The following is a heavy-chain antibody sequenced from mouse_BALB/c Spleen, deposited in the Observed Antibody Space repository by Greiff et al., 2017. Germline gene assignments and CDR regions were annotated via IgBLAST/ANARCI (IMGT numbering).Heavy chain of an antibody. D-gene: IGHD4-1*01. Sequence: EVKVVESGPSLVKPSQTLSLTCSVTGDSITSGYWNWIRKLPGNKLEYMGYISYGGSTYYNPSLKSRISITRDTSKNQYYLQLNSVTTEDTATYYCARRDWDAMDYWGQGTSVTVSS. CDR3: ARRDWDAMDY. CDR2: ISYGGST. V-gene: IGHV3-8*02. J-gene: IGHJ4*01. CDR1: GDSITSGY.